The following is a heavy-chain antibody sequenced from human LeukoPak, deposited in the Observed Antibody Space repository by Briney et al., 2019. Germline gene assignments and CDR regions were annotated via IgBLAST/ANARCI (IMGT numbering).Heavy chain of an antibody. V-gene: IGHV3-9*01. Sequence: PGGSLRLSCAASGFTFADYALHWVRQAPGKGLEWVSGISWNSGSIGYADSVKGRFTISRDNAKNSLYLQMNSLRAEDTALYYCAKGAYGAYDSSGYYYFRGQGTPVTVSS. D-gene: IGHD3-22*01. J-gene: IGHJ1*01. CDR1: GFTFADYA. CDR2: ISWNSGSI. CDR3: AKGAYGAYDSSGYYYF.